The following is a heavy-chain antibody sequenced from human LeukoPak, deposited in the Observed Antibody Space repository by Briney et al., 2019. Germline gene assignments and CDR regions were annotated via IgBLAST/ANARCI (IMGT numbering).Heavy chain of an antibody. D-gene: IGHD6-19*01. Sequence: PSETLSLTCAVYGGSFSGYYWSWIRQPPGKGLEWIGEINHSGSTNYNPSLKSRVTISVDTSKNQFSLKLSSVTAADTAVYYCARGGGYSSGWGDYWGQGTLVTVSS. V-gene: IGHV4-34*01. CDR2: INHSGST. J-gene: IGHJ4*02. CDR1: GGSFSGYY. CDR3: ARGGGYSSGWGDY.